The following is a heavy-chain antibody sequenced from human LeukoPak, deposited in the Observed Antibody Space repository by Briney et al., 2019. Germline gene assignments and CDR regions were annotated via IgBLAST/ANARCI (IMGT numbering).Heavy chain of an antibody. CDR2: IYHRGTT. CDR3: ARTKGGGASVDY. V-gene: IGHV4-30-2*01. CDR1: GGSISSGGYS. J-gene: IGHJ4*02. Sequence: PSETLSLTCTVSGGSISSGGYSWSWIRQPPGKGLEWIGYIYHRGTTYHSPSLQSRVAISVDRSKNQSSLKLTSVTAADTAVYYCARTKGGGASVDYWGQGTLVTASS. D-gene: IGHD2-21*01.